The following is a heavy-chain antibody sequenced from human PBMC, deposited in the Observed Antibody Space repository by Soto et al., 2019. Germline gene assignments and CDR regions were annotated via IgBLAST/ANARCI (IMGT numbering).Heavy chain of an antibody. V-gene: IGHV1-3*01. CDR2: INVGNGNR. CDR3: TTSRSWGCAEYFYGMDV. CDR1: GYSFTHYA. Sequence: ASVKVSCKGSGYSFTHYAIHWVRQAPGQRLEWMGWINVGNGNRKYSQKFQGRVTLSIDTPASIVYMEMSSLRYEDTAVYFCTTSRSWGCAEYFYGMDVWGHRTTVTVSS. D-gene: IGHD3-16*01. J-gene: IGHJ6*02.